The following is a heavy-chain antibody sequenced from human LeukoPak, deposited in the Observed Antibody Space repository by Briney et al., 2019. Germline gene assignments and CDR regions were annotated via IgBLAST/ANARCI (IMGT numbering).Heavy chain of an antibody. D-gene: IGHD2-15*01. CDR2: INPNKGGT. J-gene: IGHJ4*02. CDR3: ARASYCSGGSCYSDY. CDR1: GYTFTAYY. Sequence: ASVKVSFKASGYTFTAYYMYWVRQAPGQGLEWMGWINPNKGGTNYAQKFQGRVTMTRDTSISTAYMELSRLTSDDTAVYYCARASYCSGGSCYSDYWGQGTLVTVSS. V-gene: IGHV1-2*02.